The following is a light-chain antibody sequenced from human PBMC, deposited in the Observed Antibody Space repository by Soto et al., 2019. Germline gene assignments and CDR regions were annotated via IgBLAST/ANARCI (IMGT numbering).Light chain of an antibody. J-gene: IGKJ1*01. CDR3: QQYGRSVG. Sequence: EIVLTQSPGTLSLSPWERLTLSCRTSQSLSTRSLAWYQQKPGQAPSLLIYEASTRAPGTPDRFSGSGSGTDFTLTVSRLEPEDFAVYYCQQYGRSVGFGQGTKVDIK. CDR1: QSLSTRS. CDR2: EAS. V-gene: IGKV3-20*01.